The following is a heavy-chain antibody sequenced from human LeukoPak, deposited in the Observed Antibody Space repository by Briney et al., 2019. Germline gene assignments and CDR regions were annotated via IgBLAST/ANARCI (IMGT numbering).Heavy chain of an antibody. CDR3: ARVGFDDFWSGYLISDAFDI. CDR2: IYYSGST. J-gene: IGHJ3*02. CDR1: GGSISSGDYY. V-gene: IGHV4-30-4*08. D-gene: IGHD3-3*01. Sequence: PSQTLSLTCTVSGGSISSGDYYWSWIRQPPGKGLEWIGYIYYSGSTYYNPSLESRVTISVDTSKNQFSLKLSSVTAADTAVYYCARVGFDDFWSGYLISDAFDIWGQGTMVTVSS.